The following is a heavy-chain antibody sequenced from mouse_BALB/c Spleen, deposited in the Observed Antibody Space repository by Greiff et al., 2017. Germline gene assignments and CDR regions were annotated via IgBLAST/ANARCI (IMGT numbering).Heavy chain of an antibody. CDR2: IYPGNSDT. CDR1: GYTFTSYW. CDR3: TRSGNGYYGY. D-gene: IGHD2-3*01. V-gene: IGHV1-5*01. J-gene: IGHJ2*01. Sequence: EVQLQQSGTVLARPGASVKMSCKASGYTFTSYWMPWVKQRPGKGLEWIGAIYPGNSDTSYNQKFKGKAKLTEVTSTSTAYMELSSLTNEDSAVYYCTRSGNGYYGYWGQGTTLTVAS.